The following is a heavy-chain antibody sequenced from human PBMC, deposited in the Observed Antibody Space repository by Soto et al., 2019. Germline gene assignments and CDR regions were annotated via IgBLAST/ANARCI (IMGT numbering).Heavy chain of an antibody. D-gene: IGHD5-18*01. CDR1: GFTFSGYS. Sequence: EVQLVESGGGLVQPGGSLRLSCAASGFTFSGYSLNWFRQAPGKGREGVSYISSSSSTIYYADSVKGRFTISRDNAKNSLYLQMNSLRAEDTAVYYCVVGGYTFSPWVPFDYWGQGTLVTVSS. J-gene: IGHJ4*02. V-gene: IGHV3-48*01. CDR3: VVGGYTFSPWVPFDY. CDR2: ISSSSSTI.